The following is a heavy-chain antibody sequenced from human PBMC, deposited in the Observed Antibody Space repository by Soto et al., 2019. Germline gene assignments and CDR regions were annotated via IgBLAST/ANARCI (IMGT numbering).Heavy chain of an antibody. Sequence: PSETLSLTCAVYGGSFSGYYWSWIRQPPGKGLEWIGEINHSGSTNYNPSLKSRVTISVDTSKNQFSLKLSSVTAADTAVYYCARVTRSYCSSTSCYTGEYYYYGMDVWGQGTTVTVSS. V-gene: IGHV4-34*01. CDR3: ARVTRSYCSSTSCYTGEYYYYGMDV. CDR2: INHSGST. J-gene: IGHJ6*02. CDR1: GGSFSGYY. D-gene: IGHD2-2*02.